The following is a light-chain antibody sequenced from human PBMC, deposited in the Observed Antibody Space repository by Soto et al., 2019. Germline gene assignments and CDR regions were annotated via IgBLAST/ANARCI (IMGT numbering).Light chain of an antibody. CDR3: QQRSNWPPT. CDR1: QSVSSY. V-gene: IGKV3-11*01. CDR2: DAS. J-gene: IGKJ5*01. Sequence: EIVLTQSPGTLSLSPGDRATLSCRASQSVSSYLAWYQQKPGQAPRLLIYDASNRATGIPARFSGSGSGTDFTLTISSLEPEDFAVYYCQQRSNWPPTFGQGTRLEI.